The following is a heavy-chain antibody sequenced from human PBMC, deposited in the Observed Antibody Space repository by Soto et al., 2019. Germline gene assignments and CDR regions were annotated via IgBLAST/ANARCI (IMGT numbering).Heavy chain of an antibody. CDR2: IWYDGSNK. CDR1: GFTFSSYG. D-gene: IGHD3-10*01. CDR3: ARSITMVREGVYYYYGMDV. V-gene: IGHV3-33*01. Sequence: GGSLRLSCAASGFTFSSYGMHWVRQAPGKGLEWVAVIWYDGSNKYYADSVKGRFTISRDNSKNTLYLQMNSLRAEDTAVYYCARSITMVREGVYYYYGMDVWGQGTTVTVSS. J-gene: IGHJ6*02.